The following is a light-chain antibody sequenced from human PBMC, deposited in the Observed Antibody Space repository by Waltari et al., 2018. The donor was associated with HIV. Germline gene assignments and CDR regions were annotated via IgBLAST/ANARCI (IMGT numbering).Light chain of an antibody. V-gene: IGLV2-23*02. CDR2: EVT. CDR1: SSDVGTYTL. Sequence: QSALTQSASVSGSPGQSITISCTGTSSDVGTYTLLSWYQQHPGEVPKLLIYEVTKRPSGLSTRVSGSKSGNTASLTIAGLQAEDEADYYCCSYAGSGLVFGGGTKLTVL. CDR3: CSYAGSGLV. J-gene: IGLJ3*02.